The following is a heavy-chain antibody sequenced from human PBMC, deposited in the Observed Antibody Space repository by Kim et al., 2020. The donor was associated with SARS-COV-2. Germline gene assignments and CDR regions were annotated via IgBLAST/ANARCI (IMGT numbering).Heavy chain of an antibody. CDR1: GYTFTSYG. Sequence: ASVKVSCKASGYTFTSYGISWVRQAPGQGLEWMGWISAYNGNTNYAQKLQGRVPMTTDTSTSTAYMELRSLRADDTAVYYCARDKSYYDSSGYGIDPTDAVDIWGQGTMVTVSS. CDR2: ISAYNGNT. D-gene: IGHD3-22*01. V-gene: IGHV1-18*01. J-gene: IGHJ3*02. CDR3: ARDKSYYDSSGYGIDPTDAVDI.